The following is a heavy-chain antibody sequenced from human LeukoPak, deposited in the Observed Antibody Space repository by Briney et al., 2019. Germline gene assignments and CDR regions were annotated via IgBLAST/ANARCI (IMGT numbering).Heavy chain of an antibody. D-gene: IGHD6-19*01. V-gene: IGHV1-2*02. CDR3: ALDSSGWYYFDY. Sequence: ASVKVSCKASGYTFTRYYMHWVRQAPGQGLEWMGWINPNSGGTNYAQKFQGRVTMTRDTSISTAYMELSSLRSDDTAVYYSALDSSGWYYFDYWGQGTLVTVSS. CDR2: INPNSGGT. J-gene: IGHJ4*02. CDR1: GYTFTRYY.